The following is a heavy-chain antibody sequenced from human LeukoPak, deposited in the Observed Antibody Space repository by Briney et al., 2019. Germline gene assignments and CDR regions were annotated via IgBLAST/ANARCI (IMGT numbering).Heavy chain of an antibody. Sequence: PGGSLRLSCAASGFTFSSYGMHWVRQAPGKGLEWVAVIWYDGSNKYYADSVKGRFTISRDNSKNMLYLQMNSLRAEDTAVYYCARDSFYDSSGYYYYGMDVWGQGTTVTVSS. CDR2: IWYDGSNK. D-gene: IGHD3-22*01. J-gene: IGHJ6*02. CDR1: GFTFSSYG. CDR3: ARDSFYDSSGYYYYGMDV. V-gene: IGHV3-33*01.